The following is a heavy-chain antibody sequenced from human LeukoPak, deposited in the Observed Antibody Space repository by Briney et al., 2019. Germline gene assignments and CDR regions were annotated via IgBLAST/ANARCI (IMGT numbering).Heavy chain of an antibody. D-gene: IGHD6-13*01. J-gene: IGHJ5*01. CDR3: ARNGCPKGMCLDS. CDR2: ISSDGVGGGK. CDR1: GFRISDHG. V-gene: IGHV3-64*02. Sequence: GGSLRLSCAASGFRISDHGMHWVRQAPGKGLEYVSAISSDGVGGGKHYADSAKGRFTISRDNSRNTLYLQMGSLTTEDMAVYYCARNGCPKGMCLDSWGHGTLVSVSS.